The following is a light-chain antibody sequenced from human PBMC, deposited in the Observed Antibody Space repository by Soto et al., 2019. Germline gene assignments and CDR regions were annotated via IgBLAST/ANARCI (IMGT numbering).Light chain of an antibody. CDR3: AAWDDSLSGWV. J-gene: IGLJ3*02. Sequence: QSALTQPPSASGTPGQRATISCSGRNSNIGSNYVYWYQQVPGTPPKLLIYTNNQRPSGVPDRFSGSKSATSASLAIGGLRSEDEADYYCAAWDDSLSGWVFGGGTKVTVL. CDR1: NSNIGSNY. V-gene: IGLV1-47*01. CDR2: TNN.